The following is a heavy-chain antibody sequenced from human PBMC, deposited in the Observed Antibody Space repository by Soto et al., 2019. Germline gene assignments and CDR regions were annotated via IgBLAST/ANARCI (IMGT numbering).Heavy chain of an antibody. Sequence: QLQLQESGPGLVKPSETLSLTCTVSGGSISSSSYYWGWIRQPPGKGLEWIGSIYYSGSTYYNPSLKSRVTISVDTSKNQFPLKLSSVTAADTAVYYCARQLSVAFYNWFDPWGQGTLFTVSS. CDR2: IYYSGST. D-gene: IGHD6-19*01. J-gene: IGHJ5*02. CDR3: ARQLSVAFYNWFDP. CDR1: GGSISSSSYY. V-gene: IGHV4-39*01.